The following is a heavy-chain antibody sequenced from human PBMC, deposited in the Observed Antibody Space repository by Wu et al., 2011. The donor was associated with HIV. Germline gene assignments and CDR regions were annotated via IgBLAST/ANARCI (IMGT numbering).Heavy chain of an antibody. Sequence: QVQLVQSGAEVKKPGASVKVSCKASGYTLTDYYMHWVRQAPGHGLEWVGLINPYADSAKYAQRFEGRVTMTRDTPTNTVYMELSSLRFEDTAVYFXAREVGRGVSDLSGMDVWGQGTTITVSS. J-gene: IGHJ6*02. V-gene: IGHV1-46*01. CDR3: AREVGRGVSDLSGMDV. CDR1: GYTLTDYY. CDR2: INPYADSA. D-gene: IGHD2-21*02.